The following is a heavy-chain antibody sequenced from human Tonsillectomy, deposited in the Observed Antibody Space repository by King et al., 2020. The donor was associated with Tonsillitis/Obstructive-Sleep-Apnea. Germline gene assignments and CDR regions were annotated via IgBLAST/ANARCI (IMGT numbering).Heavy chain of an antibody. CDR2: FDPEDGET. CDR3: ATSGSQPDSSGYYPLYYYYYYMDV. CDR1: GYTLTEFS. D-gene: IGHD3-22*01. J-gene: IGHJ6*03. Sequence: QLVQSGAEVKKPGASVKVSCKVSGYTLTEFSMHWVRQAPGKGLEWMGGFDPEDGETIYAQKFQGRVTMTEDTSTDTAYMELSSLRSEDTAVYYCATSGSQPDSSGYYPLYYYYYYMDVWGKGTTVTVSS. V-gene: IGHV1-24*01.